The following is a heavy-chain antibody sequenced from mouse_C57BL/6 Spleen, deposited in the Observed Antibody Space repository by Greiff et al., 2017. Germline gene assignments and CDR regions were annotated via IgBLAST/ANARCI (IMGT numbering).Heavy chain of an antibody. Sequence: VQLQQPGAELVKPGASVKLSCKASGYTFTSYWMHWVKQRPGRGLEWIGRIDPNSGGTKYNEKFKSKATLTVDKPSSTAYMQLSSLTSEDSAVYYCASPYYYVSRTGYYAMDYWGQGTSVTVSS. V-gene: IGHV1-72*01. CDR1: GYTFTSYW. D-gene: IGHD1-1*01. CDR2: IDPNSGGT. CDR3: ASPYYYVSRTGYYAMDY. J-gene: IGHJ4*01.